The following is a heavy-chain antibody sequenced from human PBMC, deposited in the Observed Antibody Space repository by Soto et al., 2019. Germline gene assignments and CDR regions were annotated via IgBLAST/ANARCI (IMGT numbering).Heavy chain of an antibody. V-gene: IGHV1-18*01. D-gene: IGHD1-26*01. Sequence: QVPLVQSGAEVKKPGASVKVSCKASGYTFTSYGISWVRQAPGQGLEWMGWISAYNGNTNYAQKLQGRVTMTTDTSTSTAYMELRSLRSDDTAVYYCARGPRGFPRIVGARYNWFDPWGQGTLVTVSS. CDR3: ARGPRGFPRIVGARYNWFDP. J-gene: IGHJ5*02. CDR2: ISAYNGNT. CDR1: GYTFTSYG.